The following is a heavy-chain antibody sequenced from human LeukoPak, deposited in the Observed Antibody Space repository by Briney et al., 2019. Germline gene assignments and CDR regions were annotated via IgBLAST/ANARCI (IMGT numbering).Heavy chain of an antibody. CDR1: GGSISSGGYS. CDR2: IYHSGST. CDR3: AREIAAAGTFDY. J-gene: IGHJ4*02. Sequence: TLSLTCAVSGGSISSGGYSWSWIRQPPGKGLEWIGYIYHSGSTYYNPSLKSRVTISVDRSKNQFSLKLSSVTAADTAVYYCAREIAAAGTFDYWGQGTLVTVSS. V-gene: IGHV4-30-2*01. D-gene: IGHD6-13*01.